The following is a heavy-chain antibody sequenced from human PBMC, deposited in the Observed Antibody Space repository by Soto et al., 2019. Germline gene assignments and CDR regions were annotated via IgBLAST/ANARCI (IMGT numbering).Heavy chain of an antibody. CDR1: GGSFSGYY. Sequence: SETLSLTCAVYGGSFSGYYWSWIRQPPGKGLEWIGYIYYSGSTNYNPSLKSRVTISVDTSKNQFSLKPSSVTAADTAVYYCARRYSSAFDIWGQGTMVTVS. J-gene: IGHJ3*02. V-gene: IGHV4-59*08. CDR3: ARRYSSAFDI. CDR2: IYYSGST. D-gene: IGHD6-13*01.